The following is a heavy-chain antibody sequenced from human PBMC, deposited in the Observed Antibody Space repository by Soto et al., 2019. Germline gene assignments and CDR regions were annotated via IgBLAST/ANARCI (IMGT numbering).Heavy chain of an antibody. CDR1: GGSISSSSYY. J-gene: IGHJ4*02. D-gene: IGHD4-17*01. V-gene: IGHV4-39*01. CDR2: IYYSGST. Sequence: LETLSLTCTVSGGSISSSSYYWGWIRQPPGKGLEWIGSIYYSGSTYYNPSLKSRVTISVDTSKNQFSLKLSSVTAADTAVYYCARVDYGDYPYYWGQGTLVTVSS. CDR3: ARVDYGDYPYY.